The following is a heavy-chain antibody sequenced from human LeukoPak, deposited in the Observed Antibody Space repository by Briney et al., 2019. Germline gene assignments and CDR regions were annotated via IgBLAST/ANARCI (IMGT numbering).Heavy chain of an antibody. CDR2: ITGSDSST. Sequence: PGGSLRLSRAASGFTFSDYYMSWIRQAPGKGLEWVSYITGSDSSTYYADSVKGRFTISRDNAKNSLYLQMNSLRAEDTAVYYCARRYYASPDYWGQGTLVTVSS. CDR1: GFTFSDYY. V-gene: IGHV3-11*04. D-gene: IGHD2-2*01. J-gene: IGHJ4*02. CDR3: ARRYYASPDY.